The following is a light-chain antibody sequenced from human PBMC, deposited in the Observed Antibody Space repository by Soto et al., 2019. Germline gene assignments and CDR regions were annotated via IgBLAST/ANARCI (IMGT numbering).Light chain of an antibody. CDR1: HSVSSSY. V-gene: IGKV3-20*01. CDR3: QQYSSSPPIT. CDR2: GAS. J-gene: IGKJ5*01. Sequence: EIVLTQSPGTLSLSPGERATLSCRASHSVSSSYLAWYQQKPGQAPRLLIYGASSRATGIPDRISGSGSGTDFTLTISRLEPEDFAVYYCQQYSSSPPITFGQGTRLEIK.